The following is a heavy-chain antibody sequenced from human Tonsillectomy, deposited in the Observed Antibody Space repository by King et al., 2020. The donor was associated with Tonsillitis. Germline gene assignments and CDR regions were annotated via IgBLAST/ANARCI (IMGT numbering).Heavy chain of an antibody. D-gene: IGHD1-1*01. Sequence: VQLVASGGGLVQPGRSLRLSCAGSGFTFDDYAMHWVRQAPGKGLEWVSGISWNSNSIGYADSVQGRFTISRDNAKNSLYLQMNSLRPEDTAFYFCARDMGASGWEDAFDIWGQGTMVTVSS. CDR3: ARDMGASGWEDAFDI. CDR2: ISWNSNSI. V-gene: IGHV3-9*01. CDR1: GFTFDDYA. J-gene: IGHJ3*02.